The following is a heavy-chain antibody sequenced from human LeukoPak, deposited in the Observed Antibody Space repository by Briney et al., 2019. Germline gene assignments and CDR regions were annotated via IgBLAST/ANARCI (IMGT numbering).Heavy chain of an antibody. V-gene: IGHV1-69*13. J-gene: IGHJ6*02. CDR1: GGTFSSYA. Sequence: GASVKVSCKASGGTFSSYAISWVRQAPGQGLEWMGGIIPIFGTANYAQKFQGRVTITADESTSTAYMELSSLRSEDTAVYYCARERSYPTDYYYYGMDVWGQGTTVTVSS. CDR2: IIPIFGTA. D-gene: IGHD3-16*02. CDR3: ARERSYPTDYYYYGMDV.